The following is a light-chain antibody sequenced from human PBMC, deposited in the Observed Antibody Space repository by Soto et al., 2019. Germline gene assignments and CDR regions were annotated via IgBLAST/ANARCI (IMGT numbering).Light chain of an antibody. CDR3: SSYAGSNNLHVL. Sequence: QSVLTQPPSASGSPGQSVTISCTGSSSDVGGYEYVSWYQQHPGKAPKLIIYEVIKRPSGVPDRFSGSKSDNTASLTVSGLQAEDEADYYCSSYAGSNNLHVLFGGGTKLTVL. J-gene: IGLJ2*01. V-gene: IGLV2-8*01. CDR1: SSDVGGYEY. CDR2: EVI.